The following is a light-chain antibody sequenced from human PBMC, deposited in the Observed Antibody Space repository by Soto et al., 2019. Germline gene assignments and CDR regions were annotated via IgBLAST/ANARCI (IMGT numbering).Light chain of an antibody. J-gene: IGKJ1*01. CDR1: QSLLH. V-gene: IGKV4-1*01. CDR3: QQYYTTPVT. CDR2: WAS. Sequence: DIVMTQSPDSLAVSLGEGATINCKSSQSLLHFAWYQQKPGQPPKLLIYWASTRESGVPDRFSGSGSGTDFTLTISSLQAEDVAVYYCQQYYTTPVTFGQGTKVEIK.